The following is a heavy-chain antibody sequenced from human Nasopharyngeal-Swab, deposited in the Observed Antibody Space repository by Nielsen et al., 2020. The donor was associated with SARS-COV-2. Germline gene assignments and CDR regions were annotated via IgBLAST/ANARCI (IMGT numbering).Heavy chain of an antibody. V-gene: IGHV1-69*13. D-gene: IGHD3-9*01. CDR2: IIPIFGTA. J-gene: IGHJ6*02. CDR1: GGTFGSYA. CDR3: ARDRYYDILTGESYYYYGMDV. Sequence: SVKVSCKASGGTFGSYAISWVRQAPGQGLEWMGGIIPIFGTANYAQKFQGRVTITADESTSTAYMELSSLRSEDTAVYYCARDRYYDILTGESYYYYGMDVWGQGTTVTVSS.